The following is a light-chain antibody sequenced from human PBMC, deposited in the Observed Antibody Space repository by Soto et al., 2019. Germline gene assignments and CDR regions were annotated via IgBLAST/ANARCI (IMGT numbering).Light chain of an antibody. CDR2: GAS. Sequence: EIVMTQSPATLSVSPGERATLSCRASQSVYNKLAWYQQKPGQAPRLLIYGASTRATGIPARFSGSGSGTEFTLTISSLQSEDFAVYFCQQYNNWPPVTFGPGTKVDI. CDR3: QQYNNWPPVT. CDR1: QSVYNK. V-gene: IGKV3-15*01. J-gene: IGKJ3*01.